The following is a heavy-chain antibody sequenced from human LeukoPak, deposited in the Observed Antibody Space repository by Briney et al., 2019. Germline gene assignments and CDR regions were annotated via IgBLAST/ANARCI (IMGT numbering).Heavy chain of an antibody. D-gene: IGHD6-13*01. Sequence: PGGSLRLSCAASGFTFSSYWMHWVRQAPGKGLVWVSRINSDGSSTTYADSVKGRFTISRDNAKNALYLQMNSLRAEDTAVYYCAPTRGGSSWPFDYWGQGTLVTVSS. J-gene: IGHJ4*02. CDR2: INSDGSST. CDR1: GFTFSSYW. V-gene: IGHV3-74*01. CDR3: APTRGGSSWPFDY.